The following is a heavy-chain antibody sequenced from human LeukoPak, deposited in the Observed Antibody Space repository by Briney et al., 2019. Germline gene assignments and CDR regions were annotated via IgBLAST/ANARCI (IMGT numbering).Heavy chain of an antibody. J-gene: IGHJ3*02. Sequence: PGESLKISCKGSGYSFTSFWIGWVRQMPGKGLGWIGINYPCECDTRYSPSFQGQVTISADKSISTAYLQWSSMKASDTAMYYCARHPWNGLSAFYIWGQGTMVTVSS. D-gene: IGHD1-1*01. CDR3: ARHPWNGLSAFYI. CDR1: GYSFTSFW. CDR2: NYPCECDT. V-gene: IGHV5-51*01.